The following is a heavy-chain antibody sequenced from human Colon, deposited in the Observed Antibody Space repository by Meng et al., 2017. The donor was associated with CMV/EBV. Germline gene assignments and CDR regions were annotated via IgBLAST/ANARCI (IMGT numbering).Heavy chain of an antibody. J-gene: IGHJ4*02. CDR2: IRGSGGST. CDR3: ASSLGHGSGWSPFDY. CDR1: GFTFSNYA. Sequence: GESLKISCAAPGFTFSNYAMSWVRQAPGKGLEWVSTIRGSGGSTYYAGSVEGRFTISRDNAKNSLYLQMNSLRDEDTAVYYCASSLGHGSGWSPFDYWGQGTLVTVSS. D-gene: IGHD6-19*01. V-gene: IGHV3-23*01.